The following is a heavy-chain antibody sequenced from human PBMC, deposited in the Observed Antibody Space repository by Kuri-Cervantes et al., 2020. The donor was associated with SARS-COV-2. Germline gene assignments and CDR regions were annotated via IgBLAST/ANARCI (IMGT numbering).Heavy chain of an antibody. Sequence: SVKVSCKASGYTFTSYGISWVRQAPGQGLEWMGRIIPILGIANYAQKFQGRVTITADKSTSTAYMELSSLRSEDTAVYYCASVPEGFDAFDIWGQGTRVT. CDR2: IIPILGIA. CDR3: ASVPEGFDAFDI. V-gene: IGHV1-69*04. CDR1: GYTFTSYG. J-gene: IGHJ3*02.